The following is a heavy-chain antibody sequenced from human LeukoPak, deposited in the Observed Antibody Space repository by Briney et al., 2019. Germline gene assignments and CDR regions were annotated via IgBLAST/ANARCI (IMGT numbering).Heavy chain of an antibody. CDR1: GFTFSSYG. CDR2: IRYDGSNK. J-gene: IGHJ4*02. Sequence: GGSLRLSCAASGFTFSSYGMHWVRQAPGKGLEWVAFIRYDGSNKYYADSVKGRFTISRDNAKNSLYLQMNSLRAEDTAVYYCARGQGGWFDYWGQGTLVTVSS. CDR3: ARGQGGWFDY. V-gene: IGHV3-30*02.